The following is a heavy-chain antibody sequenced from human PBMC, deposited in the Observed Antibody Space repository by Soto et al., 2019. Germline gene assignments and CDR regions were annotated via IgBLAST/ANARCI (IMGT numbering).Heavy chain of an antibody. CDR3: AALPSDSSGYNFRDYGLDV. Sequence: ASVKVSCKVSGYTLTEFSIHWVRQAPGQGLEWMGRFDPEDGEAIYAQKFQGRVTMTEDTSAETAYMELSSLRSEDTAMYYCAALPSDSSGYNFRDYGLDVWGQGTTVTVSS. CDR1: GYTLTEFS. CDR2: FDPEDGEA. V-gene: IGHV1-24*01. D-gene: IGHD3-22*01. J-gene: IGHJ6*02.